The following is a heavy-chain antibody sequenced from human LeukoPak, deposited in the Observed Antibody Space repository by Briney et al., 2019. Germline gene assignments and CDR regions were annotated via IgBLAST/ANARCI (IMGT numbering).Heavy chain of an antibody. D-gene: IGHD6-13*01. Sequence: PGGSLRLSCAASGYAFSSHGLTWVRQAPGKGLEWVANIKQDGSEKYYVDSVKGRFTISRDNAKNSLYLQMNSLRAEDTAVYYCARNRRRIAAAGTLWFDPWGQGTLVTVSS. V-gene: IGHV3-7*01. CDR2: IKQDGSEK. J-gene: IGHJ5*02. CDR3: ARNRRRIAAAGTLWFDP. CDR1: GYAFSSHG.